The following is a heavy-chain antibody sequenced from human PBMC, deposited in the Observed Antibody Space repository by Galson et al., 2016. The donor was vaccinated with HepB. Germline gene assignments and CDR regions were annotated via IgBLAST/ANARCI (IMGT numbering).Heavy chain of an antibody. V-gene: IGHV3-33*01. J-gene: IGHJ2*01. CDR2: ASFDGSTQ. CDR1: GFTFNFYG. CDR3: AREGATSPSPYYFDL. D-gene: IGHD5-24*01. Sequence: SLRLSCAASGFTFNFYGMHWLRQAPGKGLEWVAVASFDGSTQNYADSVRGRFTISRDNSKNILYLQMSSLRAEDTAMYYCAREGATSPSPYYFDLWGRGALVTVSS.